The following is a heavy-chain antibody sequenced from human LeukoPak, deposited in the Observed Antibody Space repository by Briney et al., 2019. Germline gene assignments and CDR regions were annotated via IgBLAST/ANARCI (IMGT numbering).Heavy chain of an antibody. CDR2: IIPIFGTA. Sequence: ASVKVSCKASGGTFSSYAIRWVRHAPRQRLEWMGGIIPIFGTANYAQKFQGRVTSTTDESTSTAYTELSSLRSEDTALYYTARSVVPEGGLDPWGQGTLVTVSS. V-gene: IGHV1-69*05. D-gene: IGHD2-2*01. CDR3: ARSVVPEGGLDP. J-gene: IGHJ5*02. CDR1: GGTFSSYA.